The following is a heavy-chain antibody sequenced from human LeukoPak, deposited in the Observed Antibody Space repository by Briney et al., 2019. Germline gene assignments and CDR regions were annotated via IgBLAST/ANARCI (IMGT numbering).Heavy chain of an antibody. D-gene: IGHD3-22*01. J-gene: IGHJ4*02. V-gene: IGHV4-59*01. Sequence: SETLSLTCTVSGGSISSYYWSWIRQPPGKGLEWIGYIYYSGSTNYNPSLKSRVTISVDTPKNQFSLKLSSVTAADTAVYYCAREGGDYYDSSGYSYGAGFDYWGQGTLVTVSS. CDR1: GGSISSYY. CDR2: IYYSGST. CDR3: AREGGDYYDSSGYSYGAGFDY.